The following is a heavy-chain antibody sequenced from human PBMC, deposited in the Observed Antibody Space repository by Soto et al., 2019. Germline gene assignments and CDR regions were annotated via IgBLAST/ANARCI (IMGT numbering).Heavy chain of an antibody. CDR1: GYSFTSYW. V-gene: IGHV5-10-1*01. Sequence: PGESLKISCKGSGYSFTSYWIGWVRQMPGKGLEWMGRIDPSDSYTNYSPSFQGHVTISXXXXXXTXYXQXXSLKGXDTAMYYCARPSGSYGYYGMDVWGQGTTVTVSS. D-gene: IGHD1-26*01. CDR2: IDPSDSYT. J-gene: IGHJ6*02. CDR3: ARPSGSYGYYGMDV.